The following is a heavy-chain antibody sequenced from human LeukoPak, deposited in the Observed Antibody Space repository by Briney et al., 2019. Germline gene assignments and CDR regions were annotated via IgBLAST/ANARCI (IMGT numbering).Heavy chain of an antibody. CDR2: IYYSGST. Sequence: SETLSLTCTVSGGSISSSSYYWSWIRQPPGKGLEWIGYIYYSGSTNYNPSLKSRVTISVDTSKNQFSLKLSSVTAADTAVYYCARDSKGTAMSRTMDVWGKGTTVTVSS. V-gene: IGHV4-61*01. J-gene: IGHJ6*03. CDR3: ARDSKGTAMSRTMDV. D-gene: IGHD5-18*01. CDR1: GGSISSSSYY.